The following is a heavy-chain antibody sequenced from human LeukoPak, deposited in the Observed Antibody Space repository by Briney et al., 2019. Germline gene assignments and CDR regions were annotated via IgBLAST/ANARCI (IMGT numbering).Heavy chain of an antibody. CDR2: IYYSGST. CDR1: GGSVNSSSYY. D-gene: IGHD2/OR15-2a*01. Sequence: SETLSLTCTVSGGSVNSSSYYWGWIRQRPGKGLEWIGSIYYSGSTYYNPSLKSRLTISVDTSKNQFSLSLSSVTAADTAIYYCRIIYCKATNCFAKGDYSSQGTLVTISS. CDR3: RIIYCKATNCFAKGDY. J-gene: IGHJ4*02. V-gene: IGHV4-39*01.